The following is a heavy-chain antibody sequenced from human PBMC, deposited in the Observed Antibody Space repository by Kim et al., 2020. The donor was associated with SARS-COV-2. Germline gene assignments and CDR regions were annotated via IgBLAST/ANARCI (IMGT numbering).Heavy chain of an antibody. CDR3: ARVWLGCSSTSCYDSDY. Sequence: VKGRFTISRDNAKNSLYLQMNSLRAEDTAVYYCARVWLGCSSTSCYDSDYWGQGTLVTVSS. J-gene: IGHJ4*02. V-gene: IGHV3-11*05. D-gene: IGHD2-2*01.